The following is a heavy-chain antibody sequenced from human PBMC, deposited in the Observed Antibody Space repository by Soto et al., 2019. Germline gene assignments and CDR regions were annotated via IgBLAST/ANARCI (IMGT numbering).Heavy chain of an antibody. CDR3: VKDRRTEAYGMEV. V-gene: IGHV3-30*18. CDR2: IRNDGTNK. Sequence: QVPLVESGGGVVEPGRSLRLSCAASGFTFSSHGMHWVRQAPSRGLEWVAVIRNDGTNKQYGDSVKGRFTISRDNSQNTLYLQTSSLRVEDTAVYYCVKDRRTEAYGMEVWGQGTTVIVSS. J-gene: IGHJ6*02. CDR1: GFTFSSHG. D-gene: IGHD2-21*01.